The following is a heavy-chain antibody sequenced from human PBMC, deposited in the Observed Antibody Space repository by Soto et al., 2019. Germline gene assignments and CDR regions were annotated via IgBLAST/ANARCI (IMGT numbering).Heavy chain of an antibody. CDR1: AYTFTIYG. V-gene: IGHV1-18*01. Sequence: GASVKVSCKASAYTFTIYGISGVQQAALQWREWMGWIRAYNGNTNYAQNLQARVTMTTDTSTSTAYMELRSLRSDDTAEYYCAREDDDSSGYSHTPKFDPWGQGPIVTVSS. CDR3: AREDDDSSGYSHTPKFDP. CDR2: IRAYNGNT. J-gene: IGHJ5*02. D-gene: IGHD3-22*01.